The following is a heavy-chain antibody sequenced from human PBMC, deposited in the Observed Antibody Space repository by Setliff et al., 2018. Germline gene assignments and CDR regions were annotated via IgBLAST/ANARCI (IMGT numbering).Heavy chain of an antibody. CDR1: GYTFTDYY. V-gene: IGHV1-69-2*01. Sequence: ASVKVSCKASGYTFTDYYMYWVQQAPGKGLEWMGRVDPEEGETTYAEKFQGRVTITADTSTDTAYMELSSLRSEDTAVYYCARDFGSGSYFNYYYYGMDVWGQGTTVTVSS. CDR3: ARDFGSGSYFNYYYYGMDV. J-gene: IGHJ6*02. CDR2: VDPEEGET. D-gene: IGHD3-10*01.